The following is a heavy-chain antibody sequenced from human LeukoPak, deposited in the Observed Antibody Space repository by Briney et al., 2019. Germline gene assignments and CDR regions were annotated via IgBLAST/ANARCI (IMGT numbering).Heavy chain of an antibody. CDR2: INHSGST. J-gene: IGHJ4*02. CDR1: GGSFSGYY. CDR3: ARERRQLERRGYFDY. D-gene: IGHD1-1*01. Sequence: PSETLSLTCAVYGGSFSGYYWSWIRQPPGKGLEWIGEINHSGSTNYNPSLKSRVTISVDTSKNQFPLKLSSVTAADTAVYYCARERRQLERRGYFDYWGQGTLVTVPS. V-gene: IGHV4-34*01.